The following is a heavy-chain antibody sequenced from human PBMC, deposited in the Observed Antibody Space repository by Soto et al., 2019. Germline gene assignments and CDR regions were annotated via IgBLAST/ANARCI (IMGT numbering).Heavy chain of an antibody. J-gene: IGHJ3*02. V-gene: IGHV3-9*01. CDR2: ISWNSGSI. D-gene: IGHD6-19*01. CDR3: AKGWSSGGGDAFDI. Sequence: GGSLRLSCAASGFTFDDYAMHWVRQAPGKGLEWVSGISWNSGSIGYADSVKGRFTISRDNAKNSLYLQMNSLRAEDTALYYCAKGWSSGGGDAFDIWGQGTMVTVSS. CDR1: GFTFDDYA.